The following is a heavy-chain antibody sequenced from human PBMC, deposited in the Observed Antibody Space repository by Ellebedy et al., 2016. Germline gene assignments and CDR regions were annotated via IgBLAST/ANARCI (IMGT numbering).Heavy chain of an antibody. V-gene: IGHV4-34*01. CDR1: GGSFRGYY. D-gene: IGHD2-2*01. CDR2: INHSGST. CDR3: ARAYCSSTSCYEGGYFDY. Sequence: SQTLSLTCXVYGGSFRGYYWSWIRQPPGKGLEWIGEINHSGSTNYNPSLKSRVTISVDTSKNQFSLKLGSVTAADTAVYYCARAYCSSTSCYEGGYFDYWGQGTLVTVSS. J-gene: IGHJ4*02.